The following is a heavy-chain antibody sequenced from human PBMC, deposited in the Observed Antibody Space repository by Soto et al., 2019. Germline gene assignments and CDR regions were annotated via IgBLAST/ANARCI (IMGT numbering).Heavy chain of an antibody. Sequence: QVQLQQWGAGLLKPSETLSLTCAVYGGSFSGYYWSWIRQPPGKGLEWIGEINHSGSTNYNPSLKSRVTISVDTSKHQFSLKLSSVTAADTAVYYCARGGRSSSWYAVFYWGQGTLVTVS. CDR2: INHSGST. CDR1: GGSFSGYY. D-gene: IGHD6-13*01. CDR3: ARGGRSSSWYAVFY. V-gene: IGHV4-34*01. J-gene: IGHJ4*02.